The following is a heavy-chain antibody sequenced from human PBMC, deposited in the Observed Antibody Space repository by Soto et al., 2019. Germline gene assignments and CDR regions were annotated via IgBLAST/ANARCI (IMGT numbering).Heavy chain of an antibody. V-gene: IGHV4-61*01. CDR1: GGSVRSNPYY. CDR3: AVDGNCRAGAGQRWLDP. D-gene: IGHD2-21*01. CDR2: IHYSGST. J-gene: IGHJ5*02. Sequence: SETLSLTCSVSGGSVRSNPYYWTWLRQPPGKGLEWIGYIHYSGSTNYNPSLRSRVTISLDMYKNQFSLKLSSVTAADTAVYDCAVDGNCRAGAGQRWLDPCGQGILVTLYS.